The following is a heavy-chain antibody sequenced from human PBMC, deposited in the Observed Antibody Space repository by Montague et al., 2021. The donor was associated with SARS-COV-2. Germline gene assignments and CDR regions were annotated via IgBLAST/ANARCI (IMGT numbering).Heavy chain of an antibody. J-gene: IGHJ4*02. Sequence: SETLSLTCAVSGYSISSSNWWGWIRQAPGRGLEWIRYIYHTGSTYYNPSLKSRVTMSVDKSNNLFSLELSSVTAVDTAVYYCAKSADHNYFLDSWGQGTPVTVSS. V-gene: IGHV4-28*01. CDR3: AKSADHNYFLDS. D-gene: IGHD5-24*01. CDR1: GYSISSSNW. CDR2: IYHTGST.